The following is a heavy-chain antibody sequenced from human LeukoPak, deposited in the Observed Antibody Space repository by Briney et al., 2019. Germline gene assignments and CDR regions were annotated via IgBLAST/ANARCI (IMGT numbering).Heavy chain of an antibody. CDR3: ARHIGGYSIDY. CDR1: GGSISSYY. J-gene: IGHJ4*02. D-gene: IGHD3-22*01. CDR2: IYYSGST. V-gene: IGHV4-59*08. Sequence: PSETLSLTCTVSGGSISSYYWSWIRQPPGKGLEWIGYIYYSGSTYYNPSLKSRVTISVDTSKNQFSLKLSSVTAADTAVYYCARHIGGYSIDYWGQGTLVTVSS.